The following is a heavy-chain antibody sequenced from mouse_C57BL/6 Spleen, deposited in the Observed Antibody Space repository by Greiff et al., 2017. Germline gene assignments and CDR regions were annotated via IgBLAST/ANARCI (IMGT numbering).Heavy chain of an antibody. CDR1: GFTFSSYA. CDR3: ARYDGAWFAY. V-gene: IGHV5-4*03. D-gene: IGHD2-14*01. CDR2: ISDGGSYT. Sequence: EVMLVESGGGLVKPGGSLKLSCAASGFTFSSYAMSWVRQTPEKRLEWVATISDGGSYTYYPDNVKGRFTISRDNAKNNLYLQMSHLKSEDTAMYYCARYDGAWFAYWGQGTLVTVSA. J-gene: IGHJ3*01.